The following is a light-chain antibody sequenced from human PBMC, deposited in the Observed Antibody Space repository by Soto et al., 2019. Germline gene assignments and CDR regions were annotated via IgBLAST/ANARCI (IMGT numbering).Light chain of an antibody. Sequence: EIVMTQSPATLSVSPGERATLSCRASRSVNSNLAWYQQKPGQAPCLLIYGASTRATGIPATFSGSGSGTEFTLTISSLQSEDFAVYYCQQYIESPKFGKGTKVDI. CDR2: GAS. CDR3: QQYIESPK. J-gene: IGKJ1*01. CDR1: RSVNSN. V-gene: IGKV3D-15*01.